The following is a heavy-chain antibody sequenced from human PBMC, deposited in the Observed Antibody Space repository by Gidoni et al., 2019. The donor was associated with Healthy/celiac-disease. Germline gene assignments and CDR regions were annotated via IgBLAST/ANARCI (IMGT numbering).Heavy chain of an antibody. D-gene: IGHD6-13*01. V-gene: IGHV3-9*01. CDR1: GFTFDDYA. CDR2: ISWNSGSI. Sequence: VQLVESGGGLVQPGRSLRLSCAASGFTFDDYAMHWVRQAPGKGLEWVSGISWNSGSIGYADSVKGRFTISRDNAKNSLYLQMNSLRAEDTALYYCAKDQSVYSSSWKGAFDIWGQGTMVTVSS. CDR3: AKDQSVYSSSWKGAFDI. J-gene: IGHJ3*02.